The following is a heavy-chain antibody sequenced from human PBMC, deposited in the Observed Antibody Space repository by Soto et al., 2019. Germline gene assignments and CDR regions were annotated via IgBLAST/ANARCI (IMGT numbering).Heavy chain of an antibody. CDR3: ARGRYGDY. Sequence: QVHLVQSGAEVKKPGASVKVSCKGSGYGFTTYGITWVRQAPGQGLEWMAWISAHNGNTNYAQKIQGRDTGTRDTSTSTAYLELRSLRSNDTAVYYCARGRYGDYWGQGALVTVSS. J-gene: IGHJ4*02. V-gene: IGHV1-18*01. D-gene: IGHD1-1*01. CDR1: GYGFTTYG. CDR2: ISAHNGNT.